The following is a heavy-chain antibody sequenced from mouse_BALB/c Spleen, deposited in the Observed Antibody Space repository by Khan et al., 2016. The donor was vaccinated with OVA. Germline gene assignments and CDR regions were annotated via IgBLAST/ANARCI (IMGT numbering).Heavy chain of an antibody. V-gene: IGHV2-9*02. Sequence: VELVESGPGLVAPSQSLSITCTVSGFSLTNYGVHWVRPPPREGLEWLGVIWAGGSTNYNSALMSRLSISKDNSKSQVFLKMNSLQTNDTAMYYCARPYYGRAWFAYWGQGTLVTVSA. CDR1: GFSLTNYG. J-gene: IGHJ3*01. CDR2: IWAGGST. D-gene: IGHD1-1*01. CDR3: ARPYYGRAWFAY.